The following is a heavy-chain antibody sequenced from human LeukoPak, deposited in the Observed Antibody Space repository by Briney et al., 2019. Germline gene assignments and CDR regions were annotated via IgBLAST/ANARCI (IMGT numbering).Heavy chain of an antibody. Sequence: SETLSLTCTVSGGSISGYCWGWIRQPPGKGLEWIGYISYSGRTSYSPSLKSRVTISADTSKNQFSLKLSSVTAADTAVYYCARQASDHLFDYWGQGILVTVSS. CDR1: GGSISGYC. CDR3: ARQASDHLFDY. J-gene: IGHJ4*02. D-gene: IGHD2-21*02. V-gene: IGHV4-59*08. CDR2: ISYSGRT.